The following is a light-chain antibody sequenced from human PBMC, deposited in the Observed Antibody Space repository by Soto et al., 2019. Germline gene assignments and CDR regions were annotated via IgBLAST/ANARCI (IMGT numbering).Light chain of an antibody. CDR1: QSVGNNF. J-gene: IGKJ4*02. Sequence: EIVLTQSPGTLSLSPGERATLTCRASQSVGNNFLAWYQRKPGQAPRLLIHGASSRATGIPDRFSGSGSGTDFALTLSRLEPEDFAVFYCQQYAASPITFGGGTKVEIK. CDR3: QQYAASPIT. V-gene: IGKV3-20*01. CDR2: GAS.